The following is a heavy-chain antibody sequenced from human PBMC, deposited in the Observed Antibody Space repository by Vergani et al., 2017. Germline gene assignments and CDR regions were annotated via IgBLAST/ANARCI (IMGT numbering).Heavy chain of an antibody. CDR2: MNPNSGNT. CDR3: ARGKRRRDYYYYYYMDV. V-gene: IGHV1-8*01. Sequence: QVQLVQSGAEVKQPGASVKVSCKASGYTFTSYDINWVRQATGQGLEWMGWMNPNSGNTGYAQKFQGRVTMTRNTSISTAYMELSSLRSEDTAVYYCARGKRRRDYYYYYYMDVWGKGTTVTVSS. J-gene: IGHJ6*03. CDR1: GYTFTSYD.